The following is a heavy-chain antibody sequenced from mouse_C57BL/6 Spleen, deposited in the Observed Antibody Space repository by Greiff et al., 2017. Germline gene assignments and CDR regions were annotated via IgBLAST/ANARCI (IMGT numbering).Heavy chain of an antibody. V-gene: IGHV1-72*01. CDR2: IEPNRGGT. Sequence: QVQLQQPGAELVKPGASVKLSCKASGYTFTSYWMHWVKQRPGRGLEWIGRIEPNRGGTKYSEKFKSKDTLTVDKPYSTAYMQLSSLTSEDSAVDSCARGFYDGYNYFGYWGQGTTLTVSS. CDR1: GYTFTSYW. J-gene: IGHJ2*01. CDR3: ARGFYDGYNYFGY. D-gene: IGHD2-3*01.